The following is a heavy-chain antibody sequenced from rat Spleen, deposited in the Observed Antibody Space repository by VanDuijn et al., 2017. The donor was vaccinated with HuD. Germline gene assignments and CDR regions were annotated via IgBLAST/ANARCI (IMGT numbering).Heavy chain of an antibody. J-gene: IGHJ2*01. CDR3: AKDREYYGYNSFGY. V-gene: IGHV5-31*01. CDR1: GFTFNNYW. D-gene: IGHD1-9*01. CDR2: ISTGGGST. Sequence: EVQLVESGGGLVQPGRSLKLSCVASGFTFNNYWMTWIRQAPGKGLEWVAYISTGGGSTYYRDSVKGRFTISRDNAENTVYLQMNSLRSEDTATYYCAKDREYYGYNSFGYWGQGVMVTVSS.